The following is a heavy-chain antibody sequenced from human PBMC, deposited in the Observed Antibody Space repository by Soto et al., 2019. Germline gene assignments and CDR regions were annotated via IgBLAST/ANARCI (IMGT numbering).Heavy chain of an antibody. Sequence: GGSLRLSCAASGFTFSSYGMHWVRQAPGKGLEWVAVISYDGSNKYYADSLKGRFTISRDNSKNTLYLQMNSLRAEDTAVYYCAKDPRPMVTVAYYYYGMDVWGQGTTVTVSS. CDR2: ISYDGSNK. V-gene: IGHV3-30*18. CDR1: GFTFSSYG. J-gene: IGHJ6*02. CDR3: AKDPRPMVTVAYYYYGMDV. D-gene: IGHD5-18*01.